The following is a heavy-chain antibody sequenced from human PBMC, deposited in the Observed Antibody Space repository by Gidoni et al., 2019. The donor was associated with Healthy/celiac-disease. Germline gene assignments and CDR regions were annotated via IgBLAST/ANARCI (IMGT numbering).Heavy chain of an antibody. D-gene: IGHD5-12*01. J-gene: IGHJ4*02. Sequence: QVQLQQWGAGLLKPSETLSLTCAVYGGSFSGYYWSWIRQPPGKGLEWIGEINHSGSTNYNPSLKSRVTISVDTSKNQFSLKLSSVTAADTAVYYCARSMATIPARIFGYFDYWGQGTLVTVSS. CDR3: ARSMATIPARIFGYFDY. V-gene: IGHV4-34*01. CDR2: INHSGST. CDR1: GGSFSGYY.